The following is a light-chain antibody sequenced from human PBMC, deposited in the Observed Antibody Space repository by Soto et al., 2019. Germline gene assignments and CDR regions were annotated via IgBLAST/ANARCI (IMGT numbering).Light chain of an antibody. CDR2: DAS. CDR1: QSVSSF. J-gene: IGKJ4*01. CDR3: QQHTNWPLT. V-gene: IGKV3-11*01. Sequence: ETLLTQSPSTLALSPGAGATLSCGASQSVSSFLAWYQQKPGQAPRLLIYDASNRATGIPARFSGSGSGTDFTLTISSLAPEDFAVYYCQQHTNWPLTFGGGTKVDNK.